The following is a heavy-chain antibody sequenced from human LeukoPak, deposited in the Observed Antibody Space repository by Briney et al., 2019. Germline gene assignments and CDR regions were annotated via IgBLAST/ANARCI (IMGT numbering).Heavy chain of an antibody. D-gene: IGHD5-18*01. V-gene: IGHV1-46*01. CDR2: INPSDGST. CDR1: GYSFTSYY. CDR3: ARSAYTYSSYFDY. Sequence: ASVKVSCKASGYSFTSYYMHWVRQAPGQGVEWMGIINPSDGSTSYPQRFQGRVTMTRDTSTSTVYMELSSLISEDSALYYCARSAYTYSSYFDYWGQGNLVTVSS. J-gene: IGHJ4*02.